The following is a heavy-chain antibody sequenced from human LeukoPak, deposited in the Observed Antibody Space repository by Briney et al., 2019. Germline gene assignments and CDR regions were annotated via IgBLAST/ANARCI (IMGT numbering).Heavy chain of an antibody. V-gene: IGHV1-18*01. D-gene: IGHD3-22*01. CDR2: ISTYNGNT. CDR3: ARDGYYYDSSAYYSHFDY. CDR1: GYTFTSYG. J-gene: IGHJ4*02. Sequence: ASVKVSCKTSGYTFTSYGISWVRQAPGQGLEWIGWISTYNGNTKYAQKFQGRVTMTTDTSTSTAYMELRSLRSDDTAVYYCARDGYYYDSSAYYSHFDYWGQGTLVTVSS.